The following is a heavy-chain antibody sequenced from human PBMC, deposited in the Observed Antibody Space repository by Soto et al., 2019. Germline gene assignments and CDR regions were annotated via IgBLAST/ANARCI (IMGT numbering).Heavy chain of an antibody. V-gene: IGHV3-23*01. CDR1: VFTLRNYA. J-gene: IGHJ4*02. Sequence: EVQLLESGGGLVRPGGSLRLSCAASVFTLRNYAMNWVRQAPGKGLEGVAGISGSGAATYYANSVKGRFTISRENSKNTLHLEMTGLRAEDTAVYYCAKDRPTMTSYIHNYFDSWGQGALVTVS. D-gene: IGHD6-6*01. CDR3: AKDRPTMTSYIHNYFDS. CDR2: ISGSGAAT.